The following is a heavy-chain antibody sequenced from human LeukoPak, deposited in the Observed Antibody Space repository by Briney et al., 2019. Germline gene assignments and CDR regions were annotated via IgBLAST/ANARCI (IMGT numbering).Heavy chain of an antibody. D-gene: IGHD3-10*01. CDR3: ARAPYGSGSYSGSDY. V-gene: IGHV3-74*01. CDR2: INSDGSST. Sequence: GGSLRLSCAASGFTFRNYWMHWVRQAPGKGLVWVSRINSDGSSTSYADSVKGRFTISRDNAKNSLYLQMNSLRAEDTAVYYCARAPYGSGSYSGSDYWGQGTLVTVSS. CDR1: GFTFRNYW. J-gene: IGHJ4*02.